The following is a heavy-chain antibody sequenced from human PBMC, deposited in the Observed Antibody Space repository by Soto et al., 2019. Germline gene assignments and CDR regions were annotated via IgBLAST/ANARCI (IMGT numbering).Heavy chain of an antibody. J-gene: IGHJ6*02. CDR1: GGSISSSSYY. CDR3: ARRGMVTRRGYGMDV. D-gene: IGHD5-18*01. Sequence: SETLSLTCTVSGGSISSSSYYWGWIRQPPGKGLEWIGSIYYYGSTYYNPSLKSRVTISIDTSKNQFSLNLSSVTAADTAVYYGARRGMVTRRGYGMDVWGQGTTVTVSS. V-gene: IGHV4-39*01. CDR2: IYYYGST.